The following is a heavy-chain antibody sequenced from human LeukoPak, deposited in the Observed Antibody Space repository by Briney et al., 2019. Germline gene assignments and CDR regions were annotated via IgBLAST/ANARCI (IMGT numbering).Heavy chain of an antibody. CDR1: GASISSSTYY. CDR2: IYYSGST. D-gene: IGHD1-26*01. J-gene: IGHJ3*02. Sequence: SETLSLTCTVPGASISSSTYYWDWIRQSPGKGLEWIGSIYYSGSTYYNPSLKSRVTISVDTSKNQFSLKLTSVTAADTAVYYCARPVGRGAFDIWGQGTMVIVSS. CDR3: ARPVGRGAFDI. V-gene: IGHV4-39*01.